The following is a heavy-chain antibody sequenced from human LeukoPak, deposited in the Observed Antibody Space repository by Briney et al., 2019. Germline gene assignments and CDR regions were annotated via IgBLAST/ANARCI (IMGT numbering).Heavy chain of an antibody. V-gene: IGHV4-61*02. Sequence: PSETLSLTCTVSGGSISSGSYYWSWIRQPAGKGLEWIGRIYTSGSTNYNPSLKSRVTISVDTSKNQFSLKLSSVTAADTAVYYCARVPAAANDGFDYWGQGTLVTVSS. CDR2: IYTSGST. J-gene: IGHJ4*02. CDR1: GGSISSGSYY. CDR3: ARVPAAANDGFDY. D-gene: IGHD2-2*01.